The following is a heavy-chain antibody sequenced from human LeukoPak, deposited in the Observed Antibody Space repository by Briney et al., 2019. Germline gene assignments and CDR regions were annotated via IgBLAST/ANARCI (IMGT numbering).Heavy chain of an antibody. J-gene: IGHJ4*02. CDR1: GASISSYY. V-gene: IGHV4-59*08. Sequence: SETLSLTCTVSGASISSYYWSWIRQPPGRGLEWIGYITDSGRTTYNSSLKSRVTISLDTSKNQFSLKLTSVTAADTAVYFCAKNGGSWTFDYWGQGTLVIVSS. CDR2: ITDSGRT. CDR3: AKNGGSWTFDY. D-gene: IGHD3/OR15-3a*01.